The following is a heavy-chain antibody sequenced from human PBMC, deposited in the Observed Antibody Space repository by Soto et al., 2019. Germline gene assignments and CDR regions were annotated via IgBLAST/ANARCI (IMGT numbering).Heavy chain of an antibody. CDR2: TWYDGSKK. CDR1: GFTFSRYG. V-gene: IGHV3-33*01. D-gene: IGHD6-6*01. Sequence: QVQLVESGGGVVQPGRSLRLSCAASGFTFSRYGMHWVRQAPGKGLEWVAVTWYDGSKKYYEDSVKGRFTISRDNSKNTLYLQMNSLRAEDTAVYYCARDQVSSTSSVGVLGMDVWGQGTTVTVSS. CDR3: ARDQVSSTSSVGVLGMDV. J-gene: IGHJ6*02.